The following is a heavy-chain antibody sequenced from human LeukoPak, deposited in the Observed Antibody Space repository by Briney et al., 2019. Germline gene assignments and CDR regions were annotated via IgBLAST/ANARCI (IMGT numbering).Heavy chain of an antibody. CDR3: ARDSRITIFGVVFDYYYYGMDV. D-gene: IGHD3-3*01. Sequence: ASVKVSCKASGGTFSSYGISWVRQAPGQGLEWMGWISAYNGNTNYAQKLQGRVTMTTDTSTSTAYMELRSLRSDDTAVYYCARDSRITIFGVVFDYYYYGMDVWGQGTTITVSS. J-gene: IGHJ6*02. V-gene: IGHV1-18*01. CDR1: GGTFSSYG. CDR2: ISAYNGNT.